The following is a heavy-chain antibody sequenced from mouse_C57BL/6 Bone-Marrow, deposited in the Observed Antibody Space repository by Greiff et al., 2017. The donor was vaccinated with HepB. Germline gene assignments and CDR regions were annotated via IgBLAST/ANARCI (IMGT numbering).Heavy chain of an antibody. CDR1: WYTFTSSW. V-gene: IGHV1-64*01. Sequence: QVQLHQPGASLVKPGASVKLSFPSSWYTFTSSWLHSVKQRPGQGLEWIGMIHPNSGSTNYNEKFKSKATLTVDKSSSTAYMQLSSLTSEDSAVYYCARGGAWFAYWGQGTLVTVSA. CDR3: ARGGAWFAY. J-gene: IGHJ3*01. CDR2: IHPNSGST.